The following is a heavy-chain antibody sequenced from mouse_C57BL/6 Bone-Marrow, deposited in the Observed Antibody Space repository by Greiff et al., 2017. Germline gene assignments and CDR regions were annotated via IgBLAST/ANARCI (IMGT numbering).Heavy chain of an antibody. CDR2: IDPENGDT. Sequence: VQLQQSGAELVRPGASVKLSCTASGFNIKDDDMHWVKQRPEQGLEWIGWIDPENGDTEYASKFQGKATITADTSSNTAYLQLSSLTSEDTAVYYCTKRPTYYFDYWGQGTTLTVSS. CDR3: TKRPTYYFDY. J-gene: IGHJ2*01. V-gene: IGHV14-4*01. CDR1: GFNIKDDD. D-gene: IGHD1-1*01.